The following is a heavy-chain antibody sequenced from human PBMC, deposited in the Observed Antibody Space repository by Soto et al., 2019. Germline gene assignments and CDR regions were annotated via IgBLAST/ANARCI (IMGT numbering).Heavy chain of an antibody. Sequence: EVQLLESGGGLVQPGGSLRLSCTASGFTFSTYAMTWVRQAPGKGLEWVSAISGGGGPTYYADSVKGRFTISRDNSKNTLYLQMNSLRAEDTAVYYCEKVSRFLDSGLIWGQGTLVTVSS. V-gene: IGHV3-23*01. D-gene: IGHD3-10*01. CDR1: GFTFSTYA. J-gene: IGHJ3*02. CDR2: ISGGGGPT. CDR3: EKVSRFLDSGLI.